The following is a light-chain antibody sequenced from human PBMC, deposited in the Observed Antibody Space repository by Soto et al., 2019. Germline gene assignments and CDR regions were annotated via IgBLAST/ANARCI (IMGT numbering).Light chain of an antibody. CDR3: QHYNSYPWT. V-gene: IGKV1-5*01. J-gene: IGKJ1*01. Sequence: IQVTQSPFTVAACMGDRVTITRRASQTINNWLAWYQQKPGKAPNLLIYHASNLETGVPSRFSGSAFGTEFTLTISSLQPDDFATYYCQHYNSYPWTFGQGTKV. CDR1: QTINNW. CDR2: HAS.